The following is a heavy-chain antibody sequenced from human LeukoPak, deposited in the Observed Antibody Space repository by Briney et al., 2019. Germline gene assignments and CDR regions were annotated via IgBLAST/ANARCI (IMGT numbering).Heavy chain of an antibody. J-gene: IGHJ4*02. CDR2: INNDGTTT. V-gene: IGHV3-74*01. CDR3: ARLLQGDD. CDR1: GFTLSSYW. D-gene: IGHD4-11*01. Sequence: PGRSLRLSCAASGFTLSSYWMHWVRQAPGKGLVWLSRINNDGTTTTYADSVTGRFTISQDNAKNTLYLEMNSLRAEDTAVYYCARLLQGDDWGQGTLVTVSS.